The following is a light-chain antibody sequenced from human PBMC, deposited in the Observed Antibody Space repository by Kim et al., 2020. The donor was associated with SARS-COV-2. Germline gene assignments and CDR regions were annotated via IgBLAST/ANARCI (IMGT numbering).Light chain of an antibody. V-gene: IGLV1-44*01. Sequence: QSVLTQPPSASGTPGQRVTISCSGSTSNIGTNTVNWYQHLPGAAPKLIIYGSRERPSGVPDRFSGSHSGTSASLAISGLQSEDEAHYYCAAWDDSLSGRVFGGGTQLTVL. CDR3: AAWDDSLSGRV. CDR2: GSR. J-gene: IGLJ2*01. CDR1: TSNIGTNT.